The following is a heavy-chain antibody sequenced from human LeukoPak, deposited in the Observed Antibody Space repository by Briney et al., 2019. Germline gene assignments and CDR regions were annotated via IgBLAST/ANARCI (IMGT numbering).Heavy chain of an antibody. V-gene: IGHV3-23*01. CDR3: SKDRSILGG. CDR2: ISGTGHST. J-gene: IGHJ4*02. Sequence: GGSLRLSCAASGFTFSSNAMSWVRQAPGKGLEWVSAISGTGHSTYYADPVKGRFTISRDNSKNTLDLQMNSLRAEDTAVYYCSKDRSILGGWGQGTPVTVSS. CDR1: GFTFSSNA. D-gene: IGHD1-14*01.